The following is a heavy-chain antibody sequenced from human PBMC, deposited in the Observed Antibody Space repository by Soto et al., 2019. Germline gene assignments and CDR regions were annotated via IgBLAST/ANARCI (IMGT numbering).Heavy chain of an antibody. Sequence: GASVKVSCKASGGTFSSYAISWVRQAPGQGLEWMGGIIPIFGTTNYAQKFQGRVTITADESTSTAYMELSSLRSEDTAVYYCASEFMADDSSGYPARFDYWGQGTLVTVS. CDR2: IIPIFGTT. V-gene: IGHV1-69*13. J-gene: IGHJ4*02. D-gene: IGHD3-22*01. CDR1: GGTFSSYA. CDR3: ASEFMADDSSGYPARFDY.